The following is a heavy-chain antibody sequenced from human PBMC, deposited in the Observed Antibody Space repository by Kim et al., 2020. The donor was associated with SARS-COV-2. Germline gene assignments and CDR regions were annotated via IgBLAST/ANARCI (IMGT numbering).Heavy chain of an antibody. Sequence: YYHPPLKSRVNISVVTSKNQFSLKLSSVTAADTAVYYCARDSSSWPFDYWGQGTLVTVSS. D-gene: IGHD6-13*01. CDR3: ARDSSSWPFDY. V-gene: IGHV4-39*07. J-gene: IGHJ4*02.